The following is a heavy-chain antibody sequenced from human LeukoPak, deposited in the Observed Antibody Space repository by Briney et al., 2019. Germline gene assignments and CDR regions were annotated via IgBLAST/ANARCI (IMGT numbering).Heavy chain of an antibody. V-gene: IGHV4-39*02. CDR3: ARDSDIVVVPAAIHYGMDV. Sequence: KPSETLSLTCTVSGGSISSSSYYWGWIRQPPGKGLEWIGSIYYSGSTYYNPSLKSRVTISVDTSKNQFSLKLSSVTAADTAVYYCARDSDIVVVPAAIHYGMDVWGQGTTVTVSS. D-gene: IGHD2-2*02. CDR2: IYYSGST. CDR1: GGSISSSSYY. J-gene: IGHJ6*02.